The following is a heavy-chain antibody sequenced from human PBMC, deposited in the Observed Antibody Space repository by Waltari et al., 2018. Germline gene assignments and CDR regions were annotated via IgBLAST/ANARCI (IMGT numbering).Heavy chain of an antibody. CDR2: INHSGST. D-gene: IGHD6-13*01. V-gene: IGHV4-34*01. CDR3: ARGRRSSRAEFDY. J-gene: IGHJ4*02. Sequence: QVQLQQWGAGLLKPSETLSLTRAVYGGSFSGYYWSWIRQPPGKGLEWIGEINHSGSTNYNPSLKSRVTMAVDTSKNQFSLKLSSVTAADTAVYYCARGRRSSRAEFDYWGQGTLVTVSS. CDR1: GGSFSGYY.